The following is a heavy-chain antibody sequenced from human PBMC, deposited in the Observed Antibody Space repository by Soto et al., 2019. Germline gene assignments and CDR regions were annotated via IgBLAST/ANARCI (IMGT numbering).Heavy chain of an antibody. Sequence: QPQLQESGSGLVKPSQTLSLTCAVSGGSISSGGYSWTWIRQPPGKGLEWIGYIYDSGTTYYNPSLKSRVTRSVDRSKNQSSRKLSSVTAADTAVYYCASAHYGDYGYGMDVWGQGTTVTVSS. CDR3: ASAHYGDYGYGMDV. CDR1: GGSISSGGYS. CDR2: IYDSGTT. V-gene: IGHV4-30-2*01. J-gene: IGHJ6*02. D-gene: IGHD4-17*01.